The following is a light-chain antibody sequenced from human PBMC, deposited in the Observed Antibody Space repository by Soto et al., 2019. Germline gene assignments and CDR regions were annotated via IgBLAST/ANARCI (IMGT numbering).Light chain of an antibody. CDR3: QSYDSSLSGSV. Sequence: PVLSQPPSVSGAPGQRVTSSCTGSSSNIGAGYDVHWYQQLPGTAPKLLIYGNSNRPSGVPDRFSGSKSGTSASLAITGLQAEDEADYYCQSYDSSLSGSVFGGGTQLNVL. J-gene: IGLJ3*02. CDR1: SSNIGAGYD. V-gene: IGLV1-40*01. CDR2: GNS.